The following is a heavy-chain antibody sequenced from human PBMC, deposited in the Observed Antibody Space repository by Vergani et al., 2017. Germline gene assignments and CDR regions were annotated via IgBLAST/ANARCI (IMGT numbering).Heavy chain of an antibody. CDR1: GFTFDDYA. V-gene: IGHV3-9*01. CDR2: ISWNFGTI. Sequence: EVQLVESGGGLVQPGRSLRLSCAASGFTFDDYAMHWVRQAPGKGLEWVSGISWNFGTIGYVDSVKGRFTISRDNAKNSLYLQMNSLKIEDTALYFCTAEKEVAFYYSYYHMDVWGKGTTVTVSS. CDR3: TAEKEVAFYYSYYHMDV. D-gene: IGHD2-21*01. J-gene: IGHJ6*03.